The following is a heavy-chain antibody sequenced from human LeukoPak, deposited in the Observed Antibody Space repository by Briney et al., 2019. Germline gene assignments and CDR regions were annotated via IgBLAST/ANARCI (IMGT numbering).Heavy chain of an antibody. CDR1: GGSISSGDYY. CDR3: ARDQGVVVITMDYYGMDV. CDR2: IYYSGST. Sequence: SETLSLTCTVSGGSISSGDYYWSWIRQPPGKGLEWIGYIYYSGSTYYNPSLKSRVTISVDTSKNQFSLKLSSVTAADTAVYYCARDQGVVVITMDYYGMDVWGQGTTVTVSS. V-gene: IGHV4-30-4*08. D-gene: IGHD3-22*01. J-gene: IGHJ6*02.